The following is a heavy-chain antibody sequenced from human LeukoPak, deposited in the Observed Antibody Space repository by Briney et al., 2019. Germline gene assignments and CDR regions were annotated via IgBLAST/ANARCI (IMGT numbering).Heavy chain of an antibody. D-gene: IGHD6-13*01. CDR2: MCCSGGSA. J-gene: IGHJ4*02. Sequence: RGGSQRLSCAAPGFTFSICAMRGVRRAPGKALECVSAMCCSGGSAYYADSVKGRFTISRDNSKNTLYLQMNSLRAEDTAVYYCAKSLWQQLIQRTTLDNWGQGTLVTVSS. CDR1: GFTFSICA. V-gene: IGHV3-23*01. CDR3: AKSLWQQLIQRTTLDN.